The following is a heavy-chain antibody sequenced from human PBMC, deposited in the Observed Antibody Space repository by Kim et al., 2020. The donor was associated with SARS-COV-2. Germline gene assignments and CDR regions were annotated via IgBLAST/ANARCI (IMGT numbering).Heavy chain of an antibody. Sequence: SVKVSCKASGGTFSSYAISWVRQAPGQGLEWMGRIIPILGIANYAQKFQGRVTITADKSTSTAYMELSSLRSEDTAVYYCARALTGTVSGELDYWGQGTLVTVSS. CDR3: ARALTGTVSGELDY. J-gene: IGHJ4*02. D-gene: IGHD3-9*01. CDR2: IIPILGIA. CDR1: GGTFSSYA. V-gene: IGHV1-69*04.